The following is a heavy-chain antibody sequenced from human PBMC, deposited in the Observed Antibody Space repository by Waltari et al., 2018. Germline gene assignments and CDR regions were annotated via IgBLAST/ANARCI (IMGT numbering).Heavy chain of an antibody. CDR3: ARAIVVVTATDYYYYGMDV. J-gene: IGHJ6*02. V-gene: IGHV1-69*01. D-gene: IGHD2-21*02. CDR1: GGTFSSYA. Sequence: QVQLVQSGAEVKKPGSSVKVSCKASGGTFSSYASSWLRQAPGQGLEWMGGIIPIFGTANYEQKFQGRVTITADESTSTAYMELSSLRSEDTAVYYCARAIVVVTATDYYYYGMDVWGQGTTVTVSS. CDR2: IIPIFGTA.